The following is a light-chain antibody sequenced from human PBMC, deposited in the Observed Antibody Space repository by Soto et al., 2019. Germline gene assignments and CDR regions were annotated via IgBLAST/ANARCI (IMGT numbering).Light chain of an antibody. V-gene: IGKV1-5*03. Sequence: IRMTQSPSSLSASTGDRVTITCRASQSISSWLAWYQQKPGKAPKLLIYKASTLESGVPSRFSGSGSGTEFTLTISSLQPDDFATYYCQQYDKYAWTFGQGTKV. CDR1: QSISSW. J-gene: IGKJ1*01. CDR2: KAS. CDR3: QQYDKYAWT.